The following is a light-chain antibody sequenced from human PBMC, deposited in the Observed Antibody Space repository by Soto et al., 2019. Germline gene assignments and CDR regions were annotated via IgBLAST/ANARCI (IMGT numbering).Light chain of an antibody. Sequence: EIRMTQSPATLSVSPGESATLSCSASHRVSSYLAGYQQRPGQAPRLLIYGASTRATGIPPRFSGSGSGTVVTLTISSLQSEDCSVYFCPQSNNWPLTFCGGTNVEI. CDR3: PQSNNWPLT. J-gene: IGKJ4*02. CDR2: GAS. V-gene: IGKV3-15*01. CDR1: HRVSSY.